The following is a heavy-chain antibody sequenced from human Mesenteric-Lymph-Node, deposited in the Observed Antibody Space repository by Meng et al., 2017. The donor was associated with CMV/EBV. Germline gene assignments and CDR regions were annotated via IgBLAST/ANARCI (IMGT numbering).Heavy chain of an antibody. CDR3: ARAYPFDY. CDR1: GYSISSGYF. D-gene: IGHD2-2*01. J-gene: IGHJ4*02. Sequence: SETLSLTCTVSGYSISSGYFWGWIRQPPGKGLEWIGHMHEGGNTYSNPSLKSRVTISVDTSKNQFSLKLSSVTAADTAVYYCARAYPFDYWGQGTLVTVSS. CDR2: MHEGGNT. V-gene: IGHV4-38-2*02.